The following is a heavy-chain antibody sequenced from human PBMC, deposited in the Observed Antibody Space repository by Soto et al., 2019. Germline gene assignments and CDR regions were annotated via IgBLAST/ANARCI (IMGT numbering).Heavy chain of an antibody. V-gene: IGHV4-31*03. CDR1: GCSISSGGYY. CDR2: IYYSGST. Sequence: SETLSLTCTVSGCSISSGGYYWSWIRQHPGKGLEWIGYIYYSGSTYYNPSLKSRVTISVDTSKNQFSLKLSSVTAADTAVYYCARTGTGSFDYWGQGILVTVSS. CDR3: ARTGTGSFDY. D-gene: IGHD7-27*01. J-gene: IGHJ4*02.